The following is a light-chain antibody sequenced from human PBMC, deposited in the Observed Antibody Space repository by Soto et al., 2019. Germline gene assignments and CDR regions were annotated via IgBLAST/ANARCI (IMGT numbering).Light chain of an antibody. CDR1: QGISNF. Sequence: DIQITQSPSSLSASVGDRVTITCRASQGISNFLAWYQQKPGKVPKLLIYAASTLQSGVPSRFSGSGSGTDFTLTITSLQPEDVATYYCQKYNSAPWTFGQGTKVDIK. CDR2: AAS. CDR3: QKYNSAPWT. V-gene: IGKV1-27*01. J-gene: IGKJ1*01.